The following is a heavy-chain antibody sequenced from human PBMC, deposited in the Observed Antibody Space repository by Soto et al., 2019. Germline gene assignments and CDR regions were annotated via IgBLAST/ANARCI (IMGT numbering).Heavy chain of an antibody. Sequence: EVQLVESGGGLIQPGGSLRLSCAASGFNVSGNYMSWVRQTPGKRLGWVSVIFRGGSTSYLDSVKGRFTISRDNSKNMLYLQMTSLRAEDTAVYYCATDHTHYYYYYGMDVWGQGTTVTV. CDR2: IFRGGST. D-gene: IGHD3-10*01. J-gene: IGHJ6*02. CDR3: ATDHTHYYYYYGMDV. CDR1: GFNVSGNY. V-gene: IGHV3-53*01.